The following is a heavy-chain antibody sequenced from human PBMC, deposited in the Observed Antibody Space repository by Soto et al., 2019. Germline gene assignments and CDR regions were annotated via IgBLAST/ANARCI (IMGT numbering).Heavy chain of an antibody. V-gene: IGHV4-39*01. J-gene: IGHJ6*02. D-gene: IGHD6-13*01. CDR2: IYYSGST. CDR1: GGSISSSSYY. Sequence: SETLSLTCTVSGGSISSSSYYWGWIRQPPGKGLEWIGSIYYSGSTYYNPSLKSRVTISVDTSKNQFSLKLSSVTAADTAVYYCARHRDYSSSWIDYYYYGMDVWGQGTKVTVSS. CDR3: ARHRDYSSSWIDYYYYGMDV.